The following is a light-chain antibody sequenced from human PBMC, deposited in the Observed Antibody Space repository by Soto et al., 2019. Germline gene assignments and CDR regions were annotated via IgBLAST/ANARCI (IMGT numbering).Light chain of an antibody. Sequence: QSVLTQPASVSGSPGQSITISCTGTSSDVGSYNLVSWYQQHPGKAPKLMIYEGSKRPSGVSNRFSGSKSGNTASLTISGLQAEDEADYYCCSYEGSSPYVFGTGAKVTLL. V-gene: IGLV2-23*01. J-gene: IGLJ1*01. CDR2: EGS. CDR1: SSDVGSYNL. CDR3: CSYEGSSPYV.